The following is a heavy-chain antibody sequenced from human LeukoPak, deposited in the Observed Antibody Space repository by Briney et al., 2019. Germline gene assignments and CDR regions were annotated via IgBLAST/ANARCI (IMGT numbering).Heavy chain of an antibody. Sequence: SGGSLRLSCAASGFTFSNYAMSWVRQAPGKGLEWVSSISGSGGGTDYADSVKGRFTISRDNSKNTLYLQMNSLRAEDTTVYYCASGGYCSGTSCYLDYWGQGNMVTVSS. D-gene: IGHD2-2*01. CDR1: GFTFSNYA. CDR3: ASGGYCSGTSCYLDY. V-gene: IGHV3-23*01. CDR2: ISGSGGGT. J-gene: IGHJ4*02.